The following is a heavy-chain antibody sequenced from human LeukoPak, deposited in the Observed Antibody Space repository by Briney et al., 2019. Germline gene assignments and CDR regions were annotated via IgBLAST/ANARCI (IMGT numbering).Heavy chain of an antibody. CDR2: ISSSGSTI. CDR1: GFTFSSYT. J-gene: IGHJ3*02. D-gene: IGHD6-6*01. V-gene: IGHV3-48*01. CDR3: GRVGGRSKAAKGDAFDI. Sequence: GGSLRLSCAASGFTFSSYTMNWVRQAPGKGLEWLSYISSSGSTIYYADTVKGRFTISRDNAKNSLYLQMNSLRAEDTAVYYCGRVGGRSKAAKGDAFDIWGQGTMVVVSS.